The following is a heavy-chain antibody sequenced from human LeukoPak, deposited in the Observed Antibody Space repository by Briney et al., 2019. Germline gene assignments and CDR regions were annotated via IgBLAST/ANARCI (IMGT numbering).Heavy chain of an antibody. V-gene: IGHV1-69*01. J-gene: IGHJ4*02. CDR1: GGTFSSYA. Sequence: GSSVKVSCKASGGTFSSYAISWVRQAPGQGLEWMGGIIPIFGTANYAQNFQGRVTITADESTSTAYMELSSLRSEDTAVYYCARDRSGGCYSDYFDYWGQGTLVTVSS. CDR2: IIPIFGTA. CDR3: ARDRSGGCYSDYFDY. D-gene: IGHD2-15*01.